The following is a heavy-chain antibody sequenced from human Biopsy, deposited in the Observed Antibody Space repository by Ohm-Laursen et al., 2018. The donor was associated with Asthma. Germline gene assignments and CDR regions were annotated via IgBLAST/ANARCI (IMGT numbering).Heavy chain of an antibody. CDR3: SKDTEGRYDFWSGLSYNYYGMDV. Sequence: SLRLSCTAPGFTFSSYGMYWVRQAPGKGLEWVAVISYDGSNKYYADSVKGRFTISRDNSKNTLYLQMNSLRAEDTAVYYCSKDTEGRYDFWSGLSYNYYGMDVWGQGTTVTVSS. J-gene: IGHJ6*02. V-gene: IGHV3-30*18. CDR1: GFTFSSYG. D-gene: IGHD3-3*01. CDR2: ISYDGSNK.